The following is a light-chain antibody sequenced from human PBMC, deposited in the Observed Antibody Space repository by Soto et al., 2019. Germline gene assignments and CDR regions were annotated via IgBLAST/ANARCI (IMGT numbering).Light chain of an antibody. J-gene: IGKJ4*01. CDR2: GVS. Sequence: IVMTQSPAPLSVSPGETATLSCRASQSVAGNLAWYQQKPGQPPRLLIYGVSTRATGVPARFSGSGSETDFSLTISSLQIEDFALYYCQQSNNWPPLTFGGGTKVEIK. V-gene: IGKV3-15*01. CDR3: QQSNNWPPLT. CDR1: QSVAGN.